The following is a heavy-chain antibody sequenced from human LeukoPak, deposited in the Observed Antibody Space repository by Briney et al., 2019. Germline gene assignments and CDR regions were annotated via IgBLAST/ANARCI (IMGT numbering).Heavy chain of an antibody. CDR2: IKSNADGGTT. CDR3: TTVGHRITTFGVVIIFDN. D-gene: IGHD3-3*01. J-gene: IGHJ4*02. V-gene: IGHV3-15*01. Sequence: GGSLRLSCAASGFIFNNAWMSWVRQAPGKGLKWVGRIKSNADGGTTDYATPVKGRFTISRDDSKNTLYLQMNSLKTEDTAVYYCTTVGHRITTFGVVIIFDNWGQGTLVTVSS. CDR1: GFIFNNAW.